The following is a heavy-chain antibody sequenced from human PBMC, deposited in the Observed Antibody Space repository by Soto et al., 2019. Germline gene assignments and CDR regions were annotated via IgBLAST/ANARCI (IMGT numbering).Heavy chain of an antibody. D-gene: IGHD6-19*01. CDR2: IWYDGSNK. CDR1: GCTFSSYG. V-gene: IGHV3-33*01. J-gene: IGHJ4*02. Sequence: QVQLVESGGGVVQPGRSLRLSCAASGCTFSSYGMHWVRQAPGKGLEWVAVIWYDGSNKYYADSVKGRFTISRDNSKNTLYLQMTSLRAEDTAVYYCARDGITPLTGYSSGWYLGYWGQGTLVTVSS. CDR3: ARDGITPLTGYSSGWYLGY.